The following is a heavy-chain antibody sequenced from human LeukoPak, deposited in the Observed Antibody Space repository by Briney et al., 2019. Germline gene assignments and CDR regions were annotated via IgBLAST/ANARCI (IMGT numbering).Heavy chain of an antibody. J-gene: IGHJ1*01. CDR2: MNEAGSDK. CDR1: GFTFSRFW. D-gene: IGHD1-1*01. CDR3: VSWDVGHNNF. Sequence: GGSLRLSCAASGFTFSRFWMSWLRQAPGKGLEWVAHMNEAGSDKYYMEYVKGRFSISRDHAKNSVFLHMHSLRVEDTAVYYCVSWDVGHNNFWGQGAQVTVSS. V-gene: IGHV3-7*01.